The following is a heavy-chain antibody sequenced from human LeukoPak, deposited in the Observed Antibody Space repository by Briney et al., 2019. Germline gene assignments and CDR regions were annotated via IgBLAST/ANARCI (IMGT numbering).Heavy chain of an antibody. CDR3: ARGVKGLRGAFDI. CDR2: IYYSGST. J-gene: IGHJ3*02. D-gene: IGHD3-10*01. Sequence: PSETLSLTCTVSGGSISSYYWSWIRQHPGKGLERIGYIYYSGSTYSNPSLKSRLTMSVDISKNQFSLKLSSVTAADTAVYYCARGVKGLRGAFDIWGQGTMVTVSS. CDR1: GGSISSYY. V-gene: IGHV4-59*06.